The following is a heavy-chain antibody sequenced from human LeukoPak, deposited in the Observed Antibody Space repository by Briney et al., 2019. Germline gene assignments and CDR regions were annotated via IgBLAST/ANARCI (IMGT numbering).Heavy chain of an antibody. CDR3: ARHYGDYGPPDAFDI. CDR1: GFTFSNYW. D-gene: IGHD4-17*01. Sequence: GGSLRLSCAASGFTFSNYWMGWVRQAPGKGLEWVANIKQDGSEKRYVDPVKGRFTISRDNAKNSLYLQMNSLRAEDTAVYYCARHYGDYGPPDAFDIWGQGTMVTVSS. CDR2: IKQDGSEK. V-gene: IGHV3-7*03. J-gene: IGHJ3*02.